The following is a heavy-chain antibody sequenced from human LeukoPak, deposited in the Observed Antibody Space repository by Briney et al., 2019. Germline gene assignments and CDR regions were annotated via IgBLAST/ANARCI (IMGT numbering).Heavy chain of an antibody. Sequence: GGSLRLSCAASGFTFSSYAMHWVRQAPGKGLEWVAVISYDGGNTYYTDSVKGRFTISRDNSKNTLYLQMNSLRPDDTAVYYCAKDGQLGGSSWYTLYFDYWGQGTLVTVSS. CDR2: ISYDGGNT. CDR3: AKDGQLGGSSWYTLYFDY. J-gene: IGHJ4*02. CDR1: GFTFSSYA. V-gene: IGHV3-30*04. D-gene: IGHD6-13*01.